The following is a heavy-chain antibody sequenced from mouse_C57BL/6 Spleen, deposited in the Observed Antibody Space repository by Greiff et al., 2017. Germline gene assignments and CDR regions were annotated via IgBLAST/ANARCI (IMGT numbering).Heavy chain of an antibody. D-gene: IGHD1-1*01. CDR3: ARLGSSYEYYYAMDY. CDR2: IWSDGST. V-gene: IGHV2-6*03. CDR1: GFSLTSYG. J-gene: IGHJ4*01. Sequence: QVQLKESGPGLVAPSQSLSITCTVSGFSLTSYGVHWVRQPPGKGLEWLVVIWSDGSTTYNSALKSRLSISKDNSKSQVFLKMNSLQTDDTAMYYCARLGSSYEYYYAMDYWGQGTSVTVSS.